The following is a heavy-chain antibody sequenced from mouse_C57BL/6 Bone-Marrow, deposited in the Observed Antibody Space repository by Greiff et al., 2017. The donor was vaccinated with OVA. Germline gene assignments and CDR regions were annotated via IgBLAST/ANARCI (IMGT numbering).Heavy chain of an antibody. Sequence: QVQLQQSGAELVKPGASVKLSCKASGYTFTSYWMHWVKQRPGQGLEWIGMIHPNSGSTNYNEKFKSKATLTVDKSSSTAYMQLSSLTSEDSAVYYCARRKYDGFAYWGQGTLVTVSA. J-gene: IGHJ3*01. D-gene: IGHD2-14*01. CDR2: IHPNSGST. CDR3: ARRKYDGFAY. V-gene: IGHV1-64*01. CDR1: GYTFTSYW.